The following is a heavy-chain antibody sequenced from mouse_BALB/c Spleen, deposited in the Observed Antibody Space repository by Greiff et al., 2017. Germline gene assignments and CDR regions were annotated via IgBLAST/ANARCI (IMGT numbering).Heavy chain of an antibody. CDR2: INPSTGYT. D-gene: IGHD2-4*01. CDR1: GYTFTSYW. CDR3: AREDYPFAY. V-gene: IGHV1-7*01. J-gene: IGHJ3*01. Sequence: QVQLQQSGAELAKPGASVKMSCKASGYTFTSYWMHWVKQRPGQGLEWIGYINPSTGYTEYNQKFKDKATLTADKSSSTAYMQLSSLTSEDSAVYYCAREDYPFAYWGQGTLVTVSA.